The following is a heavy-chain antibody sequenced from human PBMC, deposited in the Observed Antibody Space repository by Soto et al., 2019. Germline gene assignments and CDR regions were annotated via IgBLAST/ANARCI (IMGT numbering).Heavy chain of an antibody. D-gene: IGHD2-8*01. CDR2: IVVGSGNT. J-gene: IGHJ4*02. CDR1: GFTFTSSA. V-gene: IGHV1-58*01. CDR3: AAVSVSTQYYFDY. Sequence: QMQLVQSGPEVKKPGTSVKVSCKASGFTFTSSAVQWVRQARGQRLEWIGWIVVGSGNTNYAQKFQERGTITRDMSTSTAYMELSSLRSEDTAVYYCAAVSVSTQYYFDYWGQGTLVTVSS.